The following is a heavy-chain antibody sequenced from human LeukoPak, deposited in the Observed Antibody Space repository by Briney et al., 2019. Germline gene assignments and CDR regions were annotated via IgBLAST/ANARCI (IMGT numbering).Heavy chain of an antibody. J-gene: IGHJ4*01. Sequence: SETLSLTCTVSSGSINNYWSWIRQPPGKGLEWIGYVSDTGSTNYNPSLKSRVTISVDTSKNQFYLKLTSVTAADTAVYYCARTTTTFDDWGHGTLVTVSS. CDR3: ARTTTTFDD. V-gene: IGHV4-59*01. CDR2: VSDTGST. CDR1: SGSINNY. D-gene: IGHD4-11*01.